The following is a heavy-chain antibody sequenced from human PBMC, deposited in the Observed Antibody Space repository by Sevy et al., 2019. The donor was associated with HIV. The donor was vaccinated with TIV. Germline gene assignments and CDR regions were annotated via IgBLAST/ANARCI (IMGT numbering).Heavy chain of an antibody. D-gene: IGHD1-7*01. V-gene: IGHV1-2*06. J-gene: IGHJ6*02. CDR2: VYPNSGGT. CDR1: GYTFTGDY. Sequence: ASVKVSCKASGYTFTGDYLNWVRQAPGQGLEWMGRVYPNSGGTNYARKFQGRVTMTRDTSISTAYMELSRLRFDDTAAYYCARDGGGGTTNSGMDVWGQGTTVTVSS. CDR3: ARDGGGGTTNSGMDV.